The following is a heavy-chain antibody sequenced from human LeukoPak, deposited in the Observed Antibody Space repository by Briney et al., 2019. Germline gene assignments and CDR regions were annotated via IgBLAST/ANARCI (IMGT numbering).Heavy chain of an antibody. V-gene: IGHV4-4*09. CDR1: GGSISSYY. CDR2: IYTSGST. CDR3: ATKYSSSWKIGGYYMDV. J-gene: IGHJ6*03. Sequence: SETLSLTCTVSGGSISSYYWSWIRQPPGKGLEWIGYIYTSGSTNYNPSLKSRVTISVDTSKNQFSLKLSSVTAADTAVYYCATKYSSSWKIGGYYMDVWGKGAMVTVSS. D-gene: IGHD6-13*01.